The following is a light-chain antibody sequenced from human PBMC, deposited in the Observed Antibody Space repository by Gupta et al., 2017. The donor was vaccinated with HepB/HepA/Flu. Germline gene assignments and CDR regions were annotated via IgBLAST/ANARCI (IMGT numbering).Light chain of an antibody. CDR3: AAWDDSLSGKV. J-gene: IGLJ2*01. CDR1: SSNIGSNY. Sequence: QSVLPQPPSASGTPGQRLTITSSGSSSNIGSNYVYWYQQLPGTAPKLLIYRNNQRPSGVPDRFSGSKSGTSASLAISGLRSEDEADYYCAAWDDSLSGKVFGGGTKLTVL. CDR2: RNN. V-gene: IGLV1-47*01.